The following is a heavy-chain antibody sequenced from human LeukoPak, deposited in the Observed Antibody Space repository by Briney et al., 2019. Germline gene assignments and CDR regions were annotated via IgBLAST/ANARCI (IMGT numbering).Heavy chain of an antibody. CDR1: GGSISSGGYS. Sequence: PSQTLSLTCAVSGGSISSGGYSWSWIRQPPGKGLEWIGYIYHSGSTYYNPSLKSRVTISVDRSKNQFSLKLSSVTAADTAVYYCARSGQRARNWFDPWGQGTLVTVSS. J-gene: IGHJ5*02. CDR3: ARSGQRARNWFDP. D-gene: IGHD3-3*01. CDR2: IYHSGST. V-gene: IGHV4-30-2*01.